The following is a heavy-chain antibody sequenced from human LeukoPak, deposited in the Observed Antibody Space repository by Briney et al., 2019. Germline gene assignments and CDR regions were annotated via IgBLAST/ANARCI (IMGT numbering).Heavy chain of an antibody. CDR3: ARLREQWLVLDY. D-gene: IGHD6-19*01. V-gene: IGHV4-39*01. J-gene: IGHJ4*02. Sequence: SETLSLTCTVSGGSISSSSYYWGWIRQPPGKGLEWTGSISYSGSTYYNPSLKSRVTISVDTSKSQISLKQSSVTAADTAVYYCARLREQWLVLDYWGQGTLVTVSS. CDR1: GGSISSSSYY. CDR2: ISYSGST.